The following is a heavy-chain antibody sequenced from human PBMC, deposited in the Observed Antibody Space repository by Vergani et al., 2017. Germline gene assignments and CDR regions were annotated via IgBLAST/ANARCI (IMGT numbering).Heavy chain of an antibody. CDR1: GGTFSSYA. CDR2: IIPIFGTA. J-gene: IGHJ4*02. D-gene: IGHD6-19*01. CDR3: AKDQAYSSGWEFDY. V-gene: IGHV1-69*01. Sequence: QVQLVQSGAEVKKPGSSVKVSCKASGGTFSSYAISWVRQAPGQGLEWMGGIIPIFGTANYAQKFQGRVTITADDSTSTAYMELNSLRAEDTAVYYCAKDQAYSSGWEFDYWGQGTLVTVSS.